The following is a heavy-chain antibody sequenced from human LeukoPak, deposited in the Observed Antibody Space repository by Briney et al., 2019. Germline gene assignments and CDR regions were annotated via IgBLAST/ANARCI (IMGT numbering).Heavy chain of an antibody. CDR2: IKQDGSEK. D-gene: IGHD2-15*01. Sequence: GGSLRPSCAASGFTFSSYWMSWVRQAPGKGLEWVANIKQDGSEKYYVDSVKGRFTISRDNAKNSLYLQMNSLRAEDTAVYYCARALSWNYNYYGMDVWGQGTTVTVSS. J-gene: IGHJ6*02. V-gene: IGHV3-7*01. CDR3: ARALSWNYNYYGMDV. CDR1: GFTFSSYW.